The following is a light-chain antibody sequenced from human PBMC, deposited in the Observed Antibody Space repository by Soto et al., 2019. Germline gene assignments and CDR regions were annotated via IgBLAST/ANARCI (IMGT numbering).Light chain of an antibody. J-gene: IGKJ5*01. CDR3: QQYNHWTSIT. V-gene: IGKV3-15*01. CDR2: GAS. Sequence: EIAMTQSPATLSVSPGERATLSCSASQSIRPNVAWYQQRPGQAPRLLIYGASTRATDIPARFSGSGSGTEFTLTISSLQSEDFAIYYCQQYNHWTSITFGQGTRLEF. CDR1: QSIRPN.